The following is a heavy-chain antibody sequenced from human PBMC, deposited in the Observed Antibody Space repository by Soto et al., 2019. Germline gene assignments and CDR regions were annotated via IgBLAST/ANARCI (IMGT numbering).Heavy chain of an antibody. CDR1: GYTFTNYG. CDR3: AREEYRQVDH. CDR2: ISTNTGHT. D-gene: IGHD3-16*02. J-gene: IGHJ5*02. V-gene: IGHV1-18*04. Sequence: QVQLVQSGAEVKKPGASLKVPCKASGYTFTNYGISWVRQAPGQGLEWMGWISTNTGHTDYARNLRGRVTMTTDASTTTAYMELRSLTSDDTAIYFCAREEYRQVDHWGQGTLVTVSS.